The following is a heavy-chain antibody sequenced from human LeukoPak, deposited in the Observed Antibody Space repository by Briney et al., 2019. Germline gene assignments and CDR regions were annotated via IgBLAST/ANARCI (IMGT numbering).Heavy chain of an antibody. V-gene: IGHV3-13*04. Sequence: GGSLRLSCAASGFTFSTYDMHWARQATGKGLEWVSTIGTAGDTYYLDSVKGRFTISRQNAKNSLYLQMNSLRAGDTAIYYCTREGAHDAFDIWGQGTMVSVSS. CDR1: GFTFSTYD. D-gene: IGHD4/OR15-4a*01. J-gene: IGHJ3*02. CDR2: IGTAGDT. CDR3: TREGAHDAFDI.